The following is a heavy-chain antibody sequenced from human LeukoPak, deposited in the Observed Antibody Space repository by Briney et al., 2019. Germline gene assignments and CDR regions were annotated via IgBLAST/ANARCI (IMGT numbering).Heavy chain of an antibody. CDR2: IRSKTNTYAT. CDR1: GFTFSGSA. V-gene: IGHV3-73*01. Sequence: PGGSLRLSCAASGFTFSGSAMHWVRQASGKGLEWVGRIRSKTNTYATAYAASVKGRFTISRDDSKNTAYLQMNSLKTEDTAVYYCARVEDWLQLHDEDYWGQGTLVTVSS. CDR3: ARVEDWLQLHDEDY. D-gene: IGHD5-24*01. J-gene: IGHJ4*02.